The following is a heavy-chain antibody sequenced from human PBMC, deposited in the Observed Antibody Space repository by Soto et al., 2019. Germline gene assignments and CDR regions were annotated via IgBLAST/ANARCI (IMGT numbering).Heavy chain of an antibody. CDR1: GGSISSGGYY. CDR3: ARDICSTSCYGAFDI. CDR2: IYYSWST. V-gene: IGHV4-31*03. J-gene: IGHJ3*02. Sequence: QVQLQESGPGLVKPSQTLSLTCTVSGGSISSGGYYWSWIRQHPGKGLEWIGYIYYSWSTYYNPSLKSRVTISVDTSKNQFSLKLSSVTAADTAVYYCARDICSTSCYGAFDIWGQGTMVTVSS. D-gene: IGHD2-2*01.